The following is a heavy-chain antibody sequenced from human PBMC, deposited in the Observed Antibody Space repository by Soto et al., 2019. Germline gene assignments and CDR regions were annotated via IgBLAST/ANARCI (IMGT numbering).Heavy chain of an antibody. Sequence: GASVKVSCKASGYSFISYAIHWVRQAPGQRLEWVGWINDDNEDRKHSQKFQGRVTMTRDTSASTAYMELRSLRSDDTAVYYCARGVGSGSYYNQYNWFDPWGQGTLVTVSS. D-gene: IGHD3-10*01. CDR2: INDDNEDR. CDR3: ARGVGSGSYYNQYNWFDP. CDR1: GYSFISYA. J-gene: IGHJ5*02. V-gene: IGHV1-3*01.